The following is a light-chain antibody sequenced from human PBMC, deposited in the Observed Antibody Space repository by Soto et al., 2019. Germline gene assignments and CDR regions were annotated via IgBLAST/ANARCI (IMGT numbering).Light chain of an antibody. CDR1: QSVLYSSNNKNY. CDR3: QQYYGTPYT. V-gene: IGKV4-1*01. CDR2: CAS. J-gene: IGKJ2*01. Sequence: DIVMTQSPDSLAVSLGEMATINCKSSQSVLYSSNNKNYIAWYQQKPGQPPRLLIYCASTREFGVPDRFSGSGSETDFTLTISPLQAEDVAVNYCQQYYGTPYTFGQGTNLQIK.